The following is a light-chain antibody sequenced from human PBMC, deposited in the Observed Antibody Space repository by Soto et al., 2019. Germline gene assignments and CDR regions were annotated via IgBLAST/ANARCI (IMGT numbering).Light chain of an antibody. Sequence: DIRLTQSPTSLSASVGDRVSIACRASEHIARYLNWYQQRPGKAPRLLIYAASTLQSGVPSRFSGSGSGTDSTLTISDLQPDDCATYDCQQSYSTRSITFGPGTRLDIK. CDR2: AAS. V-gene: IGKV1-39*01. J-gene: IGKJ5*01. CDR3: QQSYSTRSIT. CDR1: EHIARY.